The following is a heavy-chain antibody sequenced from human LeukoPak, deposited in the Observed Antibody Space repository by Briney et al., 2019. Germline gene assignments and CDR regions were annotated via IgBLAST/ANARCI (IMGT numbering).Heavy chain of an antibody. D-gene: IGHD3-3*01. Sequence: GGSLRLSCVASGITFGKYWMSWVRQAPGKGLEWVANIKLDGSEKNYVDSVKGRFTISRDNTKNSLYLQMNSLRAEDTAVFYCARDQYDTWSRRGNFDSWGQGTLVIVSS. CDR1: GITFGKYW. J-gene: IGHJ4*02. V-gene: IGHV3-7*03. CDR2: IKLDGSEK. CDR3: ARDQYDTWSRRGNFDS.